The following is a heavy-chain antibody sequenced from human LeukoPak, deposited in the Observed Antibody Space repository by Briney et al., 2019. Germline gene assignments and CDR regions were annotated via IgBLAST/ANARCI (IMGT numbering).Heavy chain of an antibody. D-gene: IGHD5-18*01. CDR3: ARHIRYSYGPIYYYYGMDV. CDR1: GYSFTSYW. Sequence: GESLEISCKGSGYSFTSYWIGWVRQMPGKGLEWMGIIYPGDSDTRYSPSFQGQVTISADKSISTAYLQWSSLKASDTAMYYCARHIRYSYGPIYYYYGMDVWGQGTTVTVSS. CDR2: IYPGDSDT. J-gene: IGHJ6*02. V-gene: IGHV5-51*01.